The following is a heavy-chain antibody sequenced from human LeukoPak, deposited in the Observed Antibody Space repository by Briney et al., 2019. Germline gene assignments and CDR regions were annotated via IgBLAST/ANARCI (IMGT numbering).Heavy chain of an antibody. V-gene: IGHV4-30-4*01. CDR2: IYYSGST. CDR1: GGSISSGDYY. CDR3: AAGLYGFGVGYFDY. J-gene: IGHJ4*02. Sequence: PSETLSLTCTVSGGSISSGDYYWSWIRQPPGKGLEWIGYIYYSGSTYYNPSLKSRVTISVDTSKNQFSLKLSSVTAADTAVYYCAAGLYGFGVGYFDYWGQGTLVTVSS. D-gene: IGHD3-16*01.